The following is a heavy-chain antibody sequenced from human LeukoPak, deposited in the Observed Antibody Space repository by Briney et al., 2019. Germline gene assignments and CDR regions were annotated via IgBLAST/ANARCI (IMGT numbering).Heavy chain of an antibody. D-gene: IGHD3-22*01. J-gene: IGHJ4*02. CDR2: IIPIFGTA. CDR3: TTREPGSGYADFDY. Sequence: GASVKVSCKSSGYTFTTYGISWVRQAPGQGLEWMGGIIPIFGTANYAQKFQGRVTITADESTSTAYMELSSLRSEDTAVYYCTTREPGSGYADFDYWGQGTLVTVSS. V-gene: IGHV1-69*13. CDR1: GYTFTTYG.